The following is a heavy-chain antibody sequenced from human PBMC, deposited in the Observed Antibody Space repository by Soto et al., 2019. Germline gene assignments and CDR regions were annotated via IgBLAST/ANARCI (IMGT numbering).Heavy chain of an antibody. CDR1: GFTFSSYA. CDR3: AKGTKTNPIAAAGTFDY. D-gene: IGHD6-13*01. J-gene: IGHJ4*02. V-gene: IGHV3-23*01. CDR2: ISGSGGST. Sequence: GGSLRLSCAASGFTFSSYAMSWVRQAPGKGLEWVSAISGSGGSTYYADSVKGRFTISRDNSKNTLYLQMNSLRAEDTAVYYCAKGTKTNPIAAAGTFDYWGQGTLVTVSS.